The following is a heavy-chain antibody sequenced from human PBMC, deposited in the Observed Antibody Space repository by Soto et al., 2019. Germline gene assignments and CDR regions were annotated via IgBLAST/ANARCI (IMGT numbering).Heavy chain of an antibody. J-gene: IGHJ4*02. D-gene: IGHD3-3*01. CDR1: GFTFSNYS. V-gene: IGHV3-30*02. CDR3: ATMERLFDY. Sequence: GGSLRLSCAASGFTFSNYSMNWVRQAPGKGLEWVSYIPYSGSTKYYADSVKGRFTISRDNSKNRLYLQMNSLRAEDTAVYYCATMERLFDYWGQGTLVTVSS. CDR2: IPYSGSTK.